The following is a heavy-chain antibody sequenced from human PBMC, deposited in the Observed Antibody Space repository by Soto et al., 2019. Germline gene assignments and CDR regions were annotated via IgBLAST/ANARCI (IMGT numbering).Heavy chain of an antibody. CDR3: ATPLGTAGSSFDY. V-gene: IGHV3-21*01. J-gene: IGHJ4*02. D-gene: IGHD7-27*01. CDR1: GFTFRSFS. Sequence: LXLSCAASGFTFRSFSMNWVRQAPGKGLEWVSSISGSGSYIYYADSVKGRFTISRDNAKNSLYLQMNSLRADDTAVYYCATPLGTAGSSFDYWGQGTLVTVSS. CDR2: ISGSGSYI.